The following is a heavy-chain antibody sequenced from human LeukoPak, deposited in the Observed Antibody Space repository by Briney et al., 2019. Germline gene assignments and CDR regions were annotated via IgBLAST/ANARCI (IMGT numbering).Heavy chain of an antibody. J-gene: IGHJ6*03. Sequence: ASVKVSCKASGYTFTGYYMHWVRQAPGQGLEWMGWINPNSGGTNYAQKFQGRVTMTRDTSISTAYMELSRLRSDDTAVYYCARGGDYYGSGIHYHYYYMDVWGKGTTVTISS. CDR1: GYTFTGYY. D-gene: IGHD3-10*01. CDR2: INPNSGGT. V-gene: IGHV1-2*02. CDR3: ARGGDYYGSGIHYHYYYMDV.